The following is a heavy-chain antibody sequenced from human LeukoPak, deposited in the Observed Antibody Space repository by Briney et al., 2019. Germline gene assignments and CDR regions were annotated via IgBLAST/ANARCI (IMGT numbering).Heavy chain of an antibody. D-gene: IGHD5-18*01. CDR2: IDSGSDDR. CDR3: ARVTYPPQLIDY. J-gene: IGHJ4*02. V-gene: IGHV3-21*05. CDR1: GFTFSLYA. Sequence: PGGSLRLSCAASGFTFSLYAMNWVRQAPGKGLEWVSYIDSGSDDRLFADSVRGRFTISRDNAKNSLYLQMSSLRPEDSGVYYCARVTYPPQLIDYWGQGTLVTVSS.